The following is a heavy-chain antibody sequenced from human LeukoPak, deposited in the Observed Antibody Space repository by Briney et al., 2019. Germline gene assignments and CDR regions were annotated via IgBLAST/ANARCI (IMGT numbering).Heavy chain of an antibody. Sequence: KPSETLSLTCTVSGVSISSSSYYWGWIRQPPGKGLEWIGSIYYSGSTYYNPSLKSRVTISVDTSKNQFSLKLSSVTAADTAVYYCARTKDYGDYAEDYWGQGTLVTVSS. CDR1: GVSISSSSYY. CDR3: ARTKDYGDYAEDY. J-gene: IGHJ4*02. V-gene: IGHV4-39*01. D-gene: IGHD4-17*01. CDR2: IYYSGST.